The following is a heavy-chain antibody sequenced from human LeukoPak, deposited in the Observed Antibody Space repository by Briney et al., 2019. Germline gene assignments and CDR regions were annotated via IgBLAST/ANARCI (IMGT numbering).Heavy chain of an antibody. J-gene: IGHJ5*02. D-gene: IGHD3-10*01. CDR3: ARHEGDYYGSGSYYYLYGLSLDEKNWFDP. CDR2: IYYSGST. CDR1: GGSISSSSYY. Sequence: SETLSLTCTVSGGSISSSSYYWGWIRQPPGKGLEWSGSIYYSGSTYYNPSLKSRVTISVDTSKNQFSLKLSSVTAADTAVYYCARHEGDYYGSGSYYYLYGLSLDEKNWFDPWGQGTLVTVSS. V-gene: IGHV4-39*01.